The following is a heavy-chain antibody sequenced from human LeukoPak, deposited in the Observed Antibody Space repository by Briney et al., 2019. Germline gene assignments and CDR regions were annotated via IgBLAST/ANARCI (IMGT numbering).Heavy chain of an antibody. D-gene: IGHD3-10*01. Sequence: GGSLRLSCAASGFTFSGHTMNWVRQAPGKGLEWVSLISSSSSYIKYADSVKGRFTISRDNSKNTLYLHMSSLRAEDTAVYYCAAQTYYGSGSYSYWGQGTLVTVSS. CDR2: ISSSSSYI. CDR3: AAQTYYGSGSYSY. V-gene: IGHV3-21*04. CDR1: GFTFSGHT. J-gene: IGHJ4*02.